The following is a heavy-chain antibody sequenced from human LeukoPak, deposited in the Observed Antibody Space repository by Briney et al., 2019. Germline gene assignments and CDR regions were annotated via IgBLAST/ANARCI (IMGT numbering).Heavy chain of an antibody. V-gene: IGHV1-8*01. D-gene: IGHD4-17*01. CDR3: ARGRRTTVTSHYYYGMDV. CDR2: MNPNSGNT. CDR1: GYTFTSYD. J-gene: IGHJ6*02. Sequence: ASVKVSCKASGYTFTSYDINWVRQATGQGLEWMGWMNPNSGNTGYAQKFQGRVTMTRNTSISTAYMELSSLRSADTAVYYCARGRRTTVTSHYYYGMDVWGQGTTVTVSS.